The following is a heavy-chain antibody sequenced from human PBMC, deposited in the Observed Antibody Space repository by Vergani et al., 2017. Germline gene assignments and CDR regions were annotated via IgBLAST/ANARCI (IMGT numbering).Heavy chain of an antibody. D-gene: IGHD3-22*01. V-gene: IGHV4-39*01. Sequence: QLQLQESGPGLVKPSQTLSLTCTVSGGSISSDDFYWSWIRQTPGKGLEWIGSIYYSGSTYYNPSLESRVTMSVDTSKSQFSLKLSSVTAADTAVYYCARQDYYDSSKRVVDYWGQGTLVTVSS. CDR1: GGSISSDDFY. J-gene: IGHJ4*02. CDR3: ARQDYYDSSKRVVDY. CDR2: IYYSGST.